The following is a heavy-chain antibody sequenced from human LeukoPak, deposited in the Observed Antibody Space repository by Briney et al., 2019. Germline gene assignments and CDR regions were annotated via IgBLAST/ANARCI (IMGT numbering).Heavy chain of an antibody. D-gene: IGHD2-2*01. J-gene: IGHJ3*02. CDR1: GFTFSSYW. CDR3: AKDISTYPADAFDI. Sequence: GGSLRLSCVASGFTFSSYWMTWVRQAPGKGLEWVANIKTDGSQIYYVDSVKSRFTISRDNAKNSLYLQMNSLRAEDTAVYYCAKDISTYPADAFDIWGQGTMVTVSS. CDR2: IKTDGSQI. V-gene: IGHV3-7*01.